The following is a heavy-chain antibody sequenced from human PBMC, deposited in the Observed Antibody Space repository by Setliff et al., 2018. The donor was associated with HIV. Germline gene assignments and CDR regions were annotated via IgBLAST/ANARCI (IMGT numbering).Heavy chain of an antibody. CDR3: ARQERYCTSADCYRYFNY. V-gene: IGHV4-4*09. CDR2: IYTSGST. J-gene: IGHJ4*02. Sequence: SETLSLTCTVSGGSISTYYWTWIRQPPGKGPEWIGYIYTSGSTSYNPSLKSRLTISLDTSKNQFSLKLSSVTAADTAVYYCARQERYCTSADCYRYFNYWGQGTLVTVSS. CDR1: GGSISTYY. D-gene: IGHD2-2*02.